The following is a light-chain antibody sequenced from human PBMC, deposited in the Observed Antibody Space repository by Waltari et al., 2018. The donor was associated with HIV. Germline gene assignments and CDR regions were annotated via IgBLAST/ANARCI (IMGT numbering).Light chain of an antibody. CDR3: QQYYTIGPT. V-gene: IGKV4-1*01. CDR1: RSVLYSSNNQNY. CDR2: WAS. J-gene: IGKJ4*01. Sequence: IVMTQSPSSLAVSLGERATINCRSSRSVLYSSNNQNYLAWYQQKPGQSPKVLIYWASTRASGVPDRFSGSGSGTNFSLTISSLQSDDVALYYCQQYYTIGPTFGGGTKVE.